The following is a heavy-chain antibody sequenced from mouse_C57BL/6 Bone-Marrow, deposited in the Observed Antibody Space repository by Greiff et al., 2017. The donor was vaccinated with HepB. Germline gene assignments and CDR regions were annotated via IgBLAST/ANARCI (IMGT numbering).Heavy chain of an antibody. CDR3: ARGGYYYYDDY. Sequence: QVQLQQSGPELVKPGASVKISCKASGYAFSSSWMNWVKQRPGKGLEWIGRIYPGDGDTNYNGKFKGKATLTADKSFSTAYMQLSSLTSEDSAVYCCARGGYYYYDDYWGQGTTLTVSS. V-gene: IGHV1-82*01. CDR1: GYAFSSSW. J-gene: IGHJ2*01. CDR2: IYPGDGDT. D-gene: IGHD2-4*01.